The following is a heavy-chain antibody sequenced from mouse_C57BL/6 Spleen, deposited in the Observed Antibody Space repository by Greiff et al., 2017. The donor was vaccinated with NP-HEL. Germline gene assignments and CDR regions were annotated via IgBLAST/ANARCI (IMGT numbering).Heavy chain of an antibody. Sequence: VMLVESGPGLVQPSQSLSITCTVSGFSLTSYGVHWVRQSPGKGLEWLGVIWSGGSTDYNAAFISRLSISKDNSKSQVFFKMNSLQADDTAIYYCARNWGGSSYSYWYFDVWGTGTTVTVSS. V-gene: IGHV2-2*01. CDR1: GFSLTSYG. D-gene: IGHD1-1*01. J-gene: IGHJ1*03. CDR2: IWSGGST. CDR3: ARNWGGSSYSYWYFDV.